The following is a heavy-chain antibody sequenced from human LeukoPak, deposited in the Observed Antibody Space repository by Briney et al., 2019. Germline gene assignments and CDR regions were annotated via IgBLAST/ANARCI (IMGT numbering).Heavy chain of an antibody. CDR3: ASLEVGATAD. D-gene: IGHD1-26*01. CDR1: GGSISSSSYY. J-gene: IGHJ4*02. CDR2: IYYSGST. V-gene: IGHV4-39*01. Sequence: SETLSLTCTVSGGSISSSSYYWGWIRQPPGKGLEWIGSIYYSGSTYYNPSLKSRVTISVDTSKNQFSLKLSSVTAADTAVYYCASLEVGATADWGQGTLVTVSS.